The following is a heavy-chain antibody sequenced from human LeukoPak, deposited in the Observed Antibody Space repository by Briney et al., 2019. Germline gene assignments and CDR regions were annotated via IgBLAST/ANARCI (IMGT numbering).Heavy chain of an antibody. J-gene: IGHJ3*02. D-gene: IGHD6-19*01. CDR1: GGTFSSYA. CDR3: AREGPGIAVVGRGDAFDI. CDR2: IIPIFGTA. Sequence: GASVKVSCKASGGTFSSYAISWVRQAPGQGLEWMGGIIPIFGTANYAQKFQGRVTITADESTSTAYMELSSLRSEDTAVYYCAREGPGIAVVGRGDAFDIWGQGTMVTVSS. V-gene: IGHV1-69*13.